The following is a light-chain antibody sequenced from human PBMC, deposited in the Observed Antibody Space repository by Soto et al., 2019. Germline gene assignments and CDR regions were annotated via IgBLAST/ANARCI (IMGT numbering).Light chain of an antibody. CDR2: DAS. Sequence: EIVMTQSPGTLSVSPGERATLSCRASQSVSINLAWYQQKPVQAPRRLIYDASTRSTGITARFSGSGSGTEFTLTISSLQSKDVAVYYCQQYNNWHPLTFGGGTKVEIK. J-gene: IGKJ4*01. CDR3: QQYNNWHPLT. CDR1: QSVSIN. V-gene: IGKV3D-15*01.